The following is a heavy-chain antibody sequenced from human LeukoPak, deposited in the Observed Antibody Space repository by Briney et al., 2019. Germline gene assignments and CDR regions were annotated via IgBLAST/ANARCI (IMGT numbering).Heavy chain of an antibody. J-gene: IGHJ4*02. CDR1: GYTFSDFY. CDR2: TNPNIGST. V-gene: IGHV1-2*02. Sequence: EASVKVSCKASGYTFSDFYIHWVRQAPGQGPEWMGWTNPNIGSTNSAQKFQGRLTMTRDTSISTAYMELSSLRSEDTAVYYCARIAAAGSYYFDYWGQGTLVTVSS. D-gene: IGHD6-13*01. CDR3: ARIAAAGSYYFDY.